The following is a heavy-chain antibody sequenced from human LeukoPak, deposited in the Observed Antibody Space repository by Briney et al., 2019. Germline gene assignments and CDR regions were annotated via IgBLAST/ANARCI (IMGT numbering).Heavy chain of an antibody. D-gene: IGHD1-26*01. CDR3: ARAVELPDWFDP. Sequence: SETLSLTCTVSGGSISSYYWSWIRQPPGKGLEWIGYIYYSGSTNYNPSLKSRVTISVDTSKNQFSLKLSSVTAADTAVYYCARAVELPDWFDPWGQGTLVTVSS. CDR2: IYYSGST. CDR1: GGSISSYY. J-gene: IGHJ5*02. V-gene: IGHV4-59*01.